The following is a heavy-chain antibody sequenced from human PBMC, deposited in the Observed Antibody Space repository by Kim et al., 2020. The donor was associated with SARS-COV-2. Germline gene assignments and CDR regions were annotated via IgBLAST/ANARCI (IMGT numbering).Heavy chain of an antibody. Sequence: SVKLRFTISRANAKNSLDLQMNSLRAEDTAVYYCAGDPYYYGSGSYYFDYWGQGTLVTVSS. CDR3: AGDPYYYGSGSYYFDY. D-gene: IGHD3-10*01. V-gene: IGHV3-21*01. J-gene: IGHJ4*02.